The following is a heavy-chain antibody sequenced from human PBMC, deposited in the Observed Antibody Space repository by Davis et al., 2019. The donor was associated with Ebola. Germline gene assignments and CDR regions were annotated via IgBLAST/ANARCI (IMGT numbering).Heavy chain of an antibody. D-gene: IGHD3-3*01. V-gene: IGHV1-2*02. J-gene: IGHJ4*01. CDR1: GYTFTGYY. CDR2: INPNSGGT. Sequence: ASVKVSCKASGYTFTGYYMHWVRQAPGQGLEWMGWINPNSGGTNYAQNFQGRVTVTRDTSIRTAYMELTRLRSDDTAVFFCTRGSDFWSGYFTAHFEFWGQGTLVTVSS. CDR3: TRGSDFWSGYFTAHFEF.